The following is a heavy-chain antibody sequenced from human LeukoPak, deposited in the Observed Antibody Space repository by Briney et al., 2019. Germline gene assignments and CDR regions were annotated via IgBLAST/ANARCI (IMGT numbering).Heavy chain of an antibody. J-gene: IGHJ4*02. Sequence: GGSLRLSCAASGFTFSSYVMYWVRQAPGKGLEWVAVISYDGSNKYYADSVKGRFTISRDNSKNTLYLQMNSLKTEDTAVYYCTTDVRIGGDYWGQGTLVTVSS. CDR2: ISYDGSNK. CDR1: GFTFSSYV. V-gene: IGHV3-30-3*01. D-gene: IGHD3-10*01. CDR3: TTDVRIGGDY.